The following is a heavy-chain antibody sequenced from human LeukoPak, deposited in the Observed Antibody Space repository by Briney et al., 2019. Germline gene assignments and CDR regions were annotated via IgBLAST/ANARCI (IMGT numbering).Heavy chain of an antibody. CDR3: ASGAYSYYSMDV. D-gene: IGHD1-26*01. J-gene: IGHJ6*03. V-gene: IGHV4-38-2*02. CDR2: IYHSGST. CDR1: GYSISSGYY. Sequence: PSETLSLTCTVSGYSISSGYYWGWIRQPPGKGLEWIGSIYHSGSTYYNPSLKSRVTISVDTSKNQFSLKLSSVTAADTAVYYCASGAYSYYSMDVWGKGTTVTISS.